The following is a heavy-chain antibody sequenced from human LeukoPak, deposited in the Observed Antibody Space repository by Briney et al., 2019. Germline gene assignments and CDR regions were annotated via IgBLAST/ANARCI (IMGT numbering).Heavy chain of an antibody. V-gene: IGHV1-2*02. D-gene: IGHD6-13*01. CDR2: INPYSGDT. CDR1: GYTFTGYH. CDR3: ARDQGSLTRSWYTGY. J-gene: IGHJ4*02. Sequence: GASVKVSCKASGYTFTGYHIHWVRQAPGQGLEWVGWINPYSGDTNSAQKFQGRVTMTRRTSITTASMDLSSLTPDDTAVYFCARDQGSLTRSWYTGYWGQGTQVTVSS.